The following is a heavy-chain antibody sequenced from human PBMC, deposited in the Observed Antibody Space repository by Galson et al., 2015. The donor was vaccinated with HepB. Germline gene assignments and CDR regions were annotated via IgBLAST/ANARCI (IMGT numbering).Heavy chain of an antibody. V-gene: IGHV5-51*01. Sequence: QSGAEVKKPGESLKISCKGSGYSFTSYWIGWVRQMPGKGLEWMGIIYPGDSDTRYSPSFQGQVTISADESISTAYLQWSSLKASDTAMYYCARQSTESGDYYGSGSYQYRLWDYWGQGTLVTVSS. CDR3: ARQSTESGDYYGSGSYQYRLWDY. J-gene: IGHJ4*02. CDR2: IYPGDSDT. D-gene: IGHD3-10*01. CDR1: GYSFTSYW.